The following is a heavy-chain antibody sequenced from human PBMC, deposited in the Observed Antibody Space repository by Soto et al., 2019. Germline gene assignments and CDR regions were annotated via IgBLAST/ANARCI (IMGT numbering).Heavy chain of an antibody. J-gene: IGHJ6*02. Sequence: QVQLVQSGAEVKKPGASVKVSCKASGYTFTSYDINWVRQATGQGLEWMGWINPNSGNTGYAQKFQGRVTMTRYTSISTAYMELSSLRSEDTAVYYCARWPDGYYYYGMDVWGQGTTVTVSS. CDR1: GYTFTSYD. V-gene: IGHV1-8*01. CDR3: ARWPDGYYYYGMDV. CDR2: INPNSGNT.